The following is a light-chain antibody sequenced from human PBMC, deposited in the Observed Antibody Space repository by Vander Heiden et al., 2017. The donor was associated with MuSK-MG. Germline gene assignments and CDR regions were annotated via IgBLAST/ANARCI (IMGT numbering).Light chain of an antibody. CDR3: AAWDDSLSGVV. V-gene: IGLV1-47*01. J-gene: IGLJ2*01. CDR2: RNT. CDR1: RSNIGNNY. Sequence: QSVLTQPPSASGTPGQKVTISCSGSRSNIGNNYVSWYHQLPGTAPKLLIYRNTLRPSGVPDRFSGSKSGTSASLAISGLRSEDEAFYYCAAWDDSLSGVVFGGGTKLTVL.